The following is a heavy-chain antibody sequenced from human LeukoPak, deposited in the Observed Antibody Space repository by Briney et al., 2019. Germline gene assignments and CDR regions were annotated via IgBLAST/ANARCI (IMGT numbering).Heavy chain of an antibody. V-gene: IGHV3-23*01. CDR3: AKDYYVSSSWYGGGAFDI. CDR1: GFTFSSYA. Sequence: GRSLRLSCAASGFTFSSYAMSWVRQAPGKGLEWVSAISGGGGTTYYAASVKGRFTISRHNSKNTMYMQMNSLRAEDTAVYYCAKDYYVSSSWYGGGAFDIWGQGTMVTVSS. D-gene: IGHD6-13*01. CDR2: ISGGGGTT. J-gene: IGHJ3*02.